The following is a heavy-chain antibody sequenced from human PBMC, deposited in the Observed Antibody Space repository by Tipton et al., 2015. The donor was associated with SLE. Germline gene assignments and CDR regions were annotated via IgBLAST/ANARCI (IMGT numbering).Heavy chain of an antibody. J-gene: IGHJ6*03. D-gene: IGHD6-19*01. CDR3: ARGLGTYSSGWRYYYYYMDV. V-gene: IGHV4-4*02. CDR2: IYHSGST. Sequence: TLSLTCAVSGGSISNNYWWSWVRQSPEEGLEWIGEIYHSGSTKYNPSLKSRVTISVDTSKNQFSLKLSSVTAADTAVYYCARGLGTYSSGWRYYYYYMDVWGKGTTVTVSS. CDR1: GGSISNNYW.